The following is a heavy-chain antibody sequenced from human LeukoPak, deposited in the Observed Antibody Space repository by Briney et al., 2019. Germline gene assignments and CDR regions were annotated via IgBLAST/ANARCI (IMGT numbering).Heavy chain of an antibody. CDR2: IYYTGST. D-gene: IGHD4-23*01. J-gene: IGHJ5*02. CDR3: ARGKTWFAP. V-gene: IGHV4-61*01. CDR1: GGSVSSGSHY. Sequence: PSETLSLTCTVSGGSVSSGSHYWSWIRQPPGKGLEWIGYIYYTGSTNYNPSLKSRVTISIDTSKNQFFLNLRSVTATDTAVYYCARGKTWFAPWGQGTLVTVSS.